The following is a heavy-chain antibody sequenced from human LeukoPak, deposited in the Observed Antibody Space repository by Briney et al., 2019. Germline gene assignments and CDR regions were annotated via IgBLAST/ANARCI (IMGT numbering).Heavy chain of an antibody. V-gene: IGHV5-51*01. CDR3: ARLGIQLGKNPRGNFDY. CDR1: GYSFASYW. CDR2: IYPGDSDT. D-gene: IGHD5-18*01. Sequence: GESLKISCKGSGYSFASYWIGWVRQMPGKGLEWMGIIYPGDSDTRYSPSFQGQVTISADKSISTAYLQWSSLQASATAMYYWARLGIQLGKNPRGNFDYGGQGTLVTVS. J-gene: IGHJ4*02.